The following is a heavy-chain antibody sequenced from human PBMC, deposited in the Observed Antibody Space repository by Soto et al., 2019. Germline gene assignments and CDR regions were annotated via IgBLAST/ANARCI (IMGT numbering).Heavy chain of an antibody. J-gene: IGHJ4*01. D-gene: IGHD6-6*01. CDR3: ARAREPEYSSSIFFDY. CDR2: ICIAWST. Sequence: GVTVVRAHFCFFREAPGNGRQSSDFICIAWSTYYAKSVSGRFTISRDISENKIFLELNGLTVDDTAVYYCARAREPEYSSSIFFDYWGRGIVFTVSS. CDR1: GVTVVRAH. V-gene: IGHV3-53*01.